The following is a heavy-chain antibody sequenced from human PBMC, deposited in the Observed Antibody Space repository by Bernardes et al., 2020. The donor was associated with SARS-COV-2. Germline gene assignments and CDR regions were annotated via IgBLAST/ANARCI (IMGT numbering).Heavy chain of an antibody. CDR2: ITWNGGNK. Sequence: GGSLRLSCVASGFTFNNYAMHWVRQAPGKGLEWVSGITWNGGNKGYADSVKGRFTISRDNAKNTLYLQMDSLRAEDTAFYYCAKADGGSEFMDSWGQGTLVTVSS. CDR1: GFTFNNYA. CDR3: AKADGGSEFMDS. V-gene: IGHV3-9*01. D-gene: IGHD1-26*01. J-gene: IGHJ4*02.